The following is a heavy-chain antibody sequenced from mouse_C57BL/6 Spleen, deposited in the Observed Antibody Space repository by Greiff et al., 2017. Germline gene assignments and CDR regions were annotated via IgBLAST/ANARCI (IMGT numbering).Heavy chain of an antibody. V-gene: IGHV14-2*01. CDR3: ARESFMVTTGFAY. CDR2: FDPEDGET. Sequence: VHVKQSGAELVKPGASVKLSCTASGFNIKDYYMHWVKQRTEQGLEWIGRFDPEDGETKYAPKFQGKATITAATSSNTAYLQLSSLTSEDTAVYYCARESFMVTTGFAYWGQGTLVTVSA. D-gene: IGHD2-2*01. J-gene: IGHJ3*01. CDR1: GFNIKDYY.